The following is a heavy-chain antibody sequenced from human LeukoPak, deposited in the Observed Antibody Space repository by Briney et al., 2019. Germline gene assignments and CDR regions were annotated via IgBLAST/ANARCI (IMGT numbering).Heavy chain of an antibody. CDR3: SRRQQPPPQDYYYYGMDV. V-gene: IGHV3-30*03. CDR2: ISYDGSNK. Sequence: GGSLRLSCAASGFTFSSYGMHWVRQAPGKGLEWVAVISYDGSNKYYADSVKGRFTISRDNSKNTLYLQMKSLRAEDTAVYYFSRRQQPPPQDYYYYGMDVWGQGTTVTVSS. J-gene: IGHJ6*02. D-gene: IGHD6-13*01. CDR1: GFTFSSYG.